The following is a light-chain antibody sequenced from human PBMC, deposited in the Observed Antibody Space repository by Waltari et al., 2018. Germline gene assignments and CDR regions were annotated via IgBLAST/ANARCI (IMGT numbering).Light chain of an antibody. J-gene: IGKJ1*01. CDR1: QSVTRS. CDR3: QHYVSLPAT. V-gene: IGKV3-20*01. Sequence: SCRASQSVTRSVAWYQQKPGQAPRLLIYGASSSATGIPDRFSVGGSGTDFSLTISRLEPEDFAMYYCQHYVSLPATFGQGTKVEIK. CDR2: GAS.